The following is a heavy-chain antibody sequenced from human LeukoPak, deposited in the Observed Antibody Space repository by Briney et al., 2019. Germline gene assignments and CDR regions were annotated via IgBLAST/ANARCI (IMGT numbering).Heavy chain of an antibody. CDR2: ISGSGGST. D-gene: IGHD5-18*01. Sequence: GGSLRLSCAASGFTFSSYAMSWVRQAPGKGLEWVSAISGSGGSTYYADSVKGRFTISRDNSKNTLYLQMNSLRAEDTAVYYRAKDGYSYGYQYDYWGQGTLVTVSS. CDR3: AKDGYSYGYQYDY. V-gene: IGHV3-23*01. J-gene: IGHJ4*02. CDR1: GFTFSSYA.